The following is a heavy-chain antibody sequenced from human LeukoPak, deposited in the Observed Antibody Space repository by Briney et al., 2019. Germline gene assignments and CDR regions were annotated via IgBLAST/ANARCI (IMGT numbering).Heavy chain of an antibody. D-gene: IGHD3-22*01. J-gene: IGHJ4*02. CDR1: GYTFTSYG. V-gene: IGHV1-2*02. CDR3: ARAGPPTYYYDSSGWPLPQMYYFDY. CDR2: INPNSGGT. Sequence: GASVKVSCKASGYTFTSYGISWVRQAPGQGLEWMGWINPNSGGTNYAQKFQGRVTMTRDTSISTAYMELSRLRSDDTAVYYCARAGPPTYYYDSSGWPLPQMYYFDYWGQGTLVTVSS.